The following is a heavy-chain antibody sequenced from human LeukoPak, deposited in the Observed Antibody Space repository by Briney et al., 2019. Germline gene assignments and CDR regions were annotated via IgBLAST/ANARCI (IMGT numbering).Heavy chain of an antibody. CDR1: GFTFSSYS. Sequence: GGSLRLSCAASGFTFSSYSMNWVRQAPGKGLEWVPSISSSSSYIYYADSVKGRFTISRDNAKNSLYLQMNSLRAEDTAVYYCARSVTTGAFDYWGQGTLVTVSS. CDR3: ARSVTTGAFDY. CDR2: ISSSSSYI. D-gene: IGHD1-14*01. V-gene: IGHV3-21*01. J-gene: IGHJ4*02.